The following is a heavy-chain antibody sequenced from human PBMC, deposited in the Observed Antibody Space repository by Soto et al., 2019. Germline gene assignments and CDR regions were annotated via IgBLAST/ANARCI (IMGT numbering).Heavy chain of an antibody. CDR1: GYTFTSYD. CDR3: AREGGTMGAGWFDP. Sequence: QVQLVQSGAEVKKPGASVKVSCKASGYTFTSYDIRWVRQAPGQGLEWMGWISAYNGNTNYVQKLQDRVTMTTDTSTSTAYMELRSLRSDDTAVYYCAREGGTMGAGWFDPWGQGTLVTVSS. J-gene: IGHJ5*02. CDR2: ISAYNGNT. V-gene: IGHV1-18*01. D-gene: IGHD3-10*01.